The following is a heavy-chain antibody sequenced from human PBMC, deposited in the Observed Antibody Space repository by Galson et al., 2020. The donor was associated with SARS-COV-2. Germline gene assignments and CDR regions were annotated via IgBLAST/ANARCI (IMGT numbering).Heavy chain of an antibody. CDR1: GFTFSSYG. Sequence: GGSLRLSCAASGFTFSSYGMHWVRQAPGKGLEWVAVISYDGSNKYYADSVKGRFTISRDNSKNTLYLQMNSLRAEDTAVYYCAKISSITMIVVVTRRSDAFDIWGQGTMVTVSS. J-gene: IGHJ3*02. CDR3: AKISSITMIVVVTRRSDAFDI. V-gene: IGHV3-30*18. CDR2: ISYDGSNK. D-gene: IGHD3-22*01.